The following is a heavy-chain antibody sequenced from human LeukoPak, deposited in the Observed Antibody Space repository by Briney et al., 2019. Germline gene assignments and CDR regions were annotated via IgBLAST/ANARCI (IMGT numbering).Heavy chain of an antibody. Sequence: SETLSLTCAVYGWSFNDYYWDWVRQPPGEGLEWIGEINARGDTNYNPSLKSRVTISVDSSKNQFSLTLTSMIAADTAIYYCARGLVPATRGYNWFDPWGQGTLVTVSS. CDR1: GWSFNDYY. V-gene: IGHV4-34*01. D-gene: IGHD2-2*01. CDR2: INARGDT. J-gene: IGHJ5*02. CDR3: ARGLVPATRGYNWFDP.